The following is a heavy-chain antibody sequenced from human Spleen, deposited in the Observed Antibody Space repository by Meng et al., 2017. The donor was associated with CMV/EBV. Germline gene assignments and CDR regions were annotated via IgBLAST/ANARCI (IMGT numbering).Heavy chain of an antibody. J-gene: IGHJ4*02. CDR1: GLPFSAYY. CDR3: ASTYSSNWHPHVDY. CDR2: ISSSGTTI. V-gene: IGHV3-11*01. D-gene: IGHD6-13*01. Sequence: ASGLPFSAYYMSWIRQAPGKGLGWVSYISSSGTTIYYADSVKGRFTISRDNAKNSLYLQMNSLRAEDTAVYYCASTYSSNWHPHVDYWGQGTLVTVSS.